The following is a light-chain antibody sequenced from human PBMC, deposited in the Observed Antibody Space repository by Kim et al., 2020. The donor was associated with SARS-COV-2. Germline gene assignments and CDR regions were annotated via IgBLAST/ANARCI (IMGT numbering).Light chain of an antibody. J-gene: IGKJ1*01. CDR3: QQTYKTPWT. CDR2: TAS. CDR1: QSISTY. Sequence: DIQMTQSPSSLSASVGDRVTITCRASQSISTYLNWYQQKPGKAPKLLIYTASGLQSGVSSRFSGSGSGTDFTLTIGSLQPEDFATYYSQQTYKTPWTIGQGTKVDIK. V-gene: IGKV1-39*01.